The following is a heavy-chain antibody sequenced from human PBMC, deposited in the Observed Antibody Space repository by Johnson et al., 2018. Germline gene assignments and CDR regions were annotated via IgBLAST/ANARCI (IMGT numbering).Heavy chain of an antibody. Sequence: QVQLVQSGGGLVQPGRSLRLSCAASGFTFSSYAMHWVRQAPGKGLEWVAVISYDGSNKYYADSVKGRFTISRDNSKNTLYLQMGSLRAGDMAVYYCGRDQPGGGWLPAFDIWGQGTMVTVSS. CDR3: GRDQPGGGWLPAFDI. CDR1: GFTFSSYA. J-gene: IGHJ3*02. D-gene: IGHD3-22*01. V-gene: IGHV3-30*14. CDR2: ISYDGSNK.